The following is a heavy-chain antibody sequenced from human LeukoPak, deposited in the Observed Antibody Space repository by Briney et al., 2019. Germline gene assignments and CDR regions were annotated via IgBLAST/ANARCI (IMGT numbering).Heavy chain of an antibody. J-gene: IGHJ6*03. D-gene: IGHD5-18*01. CDR1: GYTFTSYD. CDR2: MNPKSGNT. CDR3: ARVYSYGTYYYYYIDV. V-gene: IGHV1-8*01. Sequence: ASVKVSCKASGYTFTSYDIKWVRQAPGQGLEWRGWMNPKSGNTVYAQKFQGTVTMTRTTSISTAYMELSSLRSEDTAVYYCARVYSYGTYYYYYIDVWGKGTTVTVSS.